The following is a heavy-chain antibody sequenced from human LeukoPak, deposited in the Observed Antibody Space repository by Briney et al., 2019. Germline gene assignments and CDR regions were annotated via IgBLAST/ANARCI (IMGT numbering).Heavy chain of an antibody. Sequence: ASVKVSCKASGYTFTCSYIHWVRQAPGQGLEWMGWINPDSGVTKYAQNFQGRVTMTRDTSISTASMEMRSLKSDDTAVYYCARDFGSSSAWYEFDYWGQGTLVTVSS. CDR1: GYTFTCSY. V-gene: IGHV1-2*02. CDR3: ARDFGSSSAWYEFDY. D-gene: IGHD6-19*01. J-gene: IGHJ4*02. CDR2: INPDSGVT.